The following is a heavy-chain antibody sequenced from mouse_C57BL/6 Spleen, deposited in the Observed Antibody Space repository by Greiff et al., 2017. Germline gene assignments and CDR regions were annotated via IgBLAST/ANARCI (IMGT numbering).Heavy chain of an antibody. CDR2: ISGGGGNT. J-gene: IGHJ4*01. V-gene: IGHV5-9*01. CDR1: GFTFSSYT. Sequence: EVMLVESGGGLVKPGGSLKLSCAASGFTFSSYTMSWVRQTPEKRLEWVATISGGGGNTYYPDSVKGRFTISRDNAKNTLYLQMSSLRSEDTALSYWARWYPYYYAMDYWGQGTSVTVSS. D-gene: IGHD1-1*02. CDR3: ARWYPYYYAMDY.